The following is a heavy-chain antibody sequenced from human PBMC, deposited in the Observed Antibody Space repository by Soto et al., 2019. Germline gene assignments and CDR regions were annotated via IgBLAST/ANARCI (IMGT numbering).Heavy chain of an antibody. V-gene: IGHV3-23*01. CDR1: GFTFSSYA. CDR2: ISGSGGST. Sequence: GGSLRLSCAASGFTFSSYAMSWVRQAPGKGLEWVSAISGSGGSTYYADSVKGRFTISRDNSKNPLYLQMKSLEAEDTAVYYCAKSGSAVVVPAAMLGHRTGNYYYYMDVWGKGTTVTVSS. D-gene: IGHD2-2*01. J-gene: IGHJ6*03. CDR3: AKSGSAVVVPAAMLGHRTGNYYYYMDV.